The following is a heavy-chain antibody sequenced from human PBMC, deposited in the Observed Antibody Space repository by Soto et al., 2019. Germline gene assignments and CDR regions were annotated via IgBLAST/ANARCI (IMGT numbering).Heavy chain of an antibody. CDR2: IIPLFNTT. V-gene: IGHV1-69*01. Sequence: QVQLVQSGAEVKKPGSSVKVSCKAAGGSFASYAITWLRQAPGQGLEWMGGIIPLFNTTTYAQKFQDRVTITANEATNTDYRQLSSLRSEDTAVYYCAREYSYGSGTYFYYWGQGTVVIVSS. J-gene: IGHJ4*02. D-gene: IGHD3-10*01. CDR3: AREYSYGSGTYFYY. CDR1: GGSFASYA.